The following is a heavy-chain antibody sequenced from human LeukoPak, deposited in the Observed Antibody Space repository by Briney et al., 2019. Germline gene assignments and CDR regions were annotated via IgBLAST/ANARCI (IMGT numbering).Heavy chain of an antibody. V-gene: IGHV3-23*01. J-gene: IGHJ3*02. CDR2: IHGGADIP. Sequence: TGGSLRLSCTASGFTFSHYDMTWVRQAPGKGLEWVSSIHGGADIPSYADSVKGRFTISRDNSKNTLFLEMNSLRGEDTAVYYCGRYPNGNYIGAFEMWGPGTKVTVSS. D-gene: IGHD1-7*01. CDR3: GRYPNGNYIGAFEM. CDR1: GFTFSHYD.